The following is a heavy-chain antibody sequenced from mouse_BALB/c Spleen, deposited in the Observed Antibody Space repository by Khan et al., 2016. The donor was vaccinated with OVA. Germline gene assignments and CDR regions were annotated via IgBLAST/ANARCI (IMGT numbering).Heavy chain of an antibody. V-gene: IGHV3-2*02. D-gene: IGHD2-2*01. CDR3: IKSVYSAYADAMDY. CDR1: GYSITSDFA. Sequence: EVQLQESGPGLVKPSQSLSLTCTVTGYSITSDFAWNWVRQFPGNKLEWMGYISFSGSTSYGQSLKSRLSMTRDTSKNQFFMHLSSVTTEDTATYYCIKSVYSAYADAMDYWGQGTSVTVSS. J-gene: IGHJ4*01. CDR2: ISFSGST.